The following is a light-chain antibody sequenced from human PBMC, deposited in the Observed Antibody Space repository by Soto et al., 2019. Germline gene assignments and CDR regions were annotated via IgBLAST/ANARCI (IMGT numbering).Light chain of an antibody. V-gene: IGKV1-33*01. CDR2: ETS. CDR3: QQYDSLPIT. J-gene: IGKJ5*01. CDR1: QDISNY. Sequence: DIQMTQSPSSLSASVGDRVTITCQASQDISNYLNWYQQQAGQAPKLLIYETSNLETGVPTRFGGSGAGTHFTFTISSLQPEDIATYYCQQYDSLPITFGLGTRLEIK.